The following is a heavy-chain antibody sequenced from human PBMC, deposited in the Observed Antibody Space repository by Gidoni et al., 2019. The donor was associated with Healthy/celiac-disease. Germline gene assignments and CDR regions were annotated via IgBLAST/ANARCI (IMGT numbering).Heavy chain of an antibody. CDR2: IKSKTDGGTT. CDR1: GFTFSNAW. J-gene: IGHJ4*02. Sequence: EVQLVESGGGLVKPGGSLRLSCAASGFTFSNAWMSWVRQAPGKGLEWVGRIKSKTDGGTTDYAAPVKGRFTISRDDSKNTLYLQMNSLKTEDTAVYYCTTDPGWQWLVKEVYYFDYWGQGTLVTVSS. D-gene: IGHD6-19*01. V-gene: IGHV3-15*01. CDR3: TTDPGWQWLVKEVYYFDY.